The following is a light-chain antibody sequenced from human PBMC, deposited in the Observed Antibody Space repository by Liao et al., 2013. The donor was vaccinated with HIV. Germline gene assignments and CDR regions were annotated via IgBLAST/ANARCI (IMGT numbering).Light chain of an antibody. Sequence: SDELTQPSSVSVSPGQTATITCSGDELGDKYASWYQQRPGQSPVLVIYQDTKRPSGIPERFSGSNSGNTATLTISGTQPMDEAEYYCQAWDSTSVVFGGGTKLSVL. CDR1: ELGDKY. CDR3: QAWDSTSVV. J-gene: IGLJ2*01. CDR2: QDT. V-gene: IGLV3-1*01.